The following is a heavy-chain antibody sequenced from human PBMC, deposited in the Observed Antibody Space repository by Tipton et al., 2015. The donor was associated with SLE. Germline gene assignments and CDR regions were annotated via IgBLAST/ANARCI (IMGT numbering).Heavy chain of an antibody. Sequence: LRLSCAVSGGSISSGDYSWSWIRQPPGKGLEWIGYIYHSGSIYYNPSLKSRVTISVDTSKNQFSLKLSSVTAADTAVYYCARVTTAMVTVKGWGQGTLVTVSS. CDR2: IYHSGSI. D-gene: IGHD5-18*01. CDR1: GGSISSGDYS. V-gene: IGHV4-30-2*01. J-gene: IGHJ4*02. CDR3: ARVTTAMVTVKG.